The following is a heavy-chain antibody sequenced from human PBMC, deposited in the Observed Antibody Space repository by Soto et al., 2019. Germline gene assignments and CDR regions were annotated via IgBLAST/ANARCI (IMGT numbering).Heavy chain of an antibody. Sequence: SETLSLTCTVSGGSISSVDYYWSWVRHSPGKGLEWIGYIYYSGSTYYKPSLESRVTISADTSKNQFSLSLNSVTAADTAVYYCARGGAVLSSPFDNWGQGTPVNVSS. V-gene: IGHV4-30-4*01. CDR2: IYYSGST. D-gene: IGHD2-15*01. CDR1: GGSISSVDYY. CDR3: ARGGAVLSSPFDN. J-gene: IGHJ4*02.